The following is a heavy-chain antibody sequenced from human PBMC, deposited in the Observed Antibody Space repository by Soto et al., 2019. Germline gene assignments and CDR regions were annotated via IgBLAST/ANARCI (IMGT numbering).Heavy chain of an antibody. V-gene: IGHV1-24*01. CDR2: FEPEDGET. CDR3: ATVDYYGSGYDY. J-gene: IGHJ4*02. D-gene: IGHD3-10*01. CDR1: GYTLTELS. Sequence: ASVKVSCKVSGYTLTELSMHWVRQAPGKGLEWMGSFEPEDGETIHAQNFQGRVTLTGDTSADTAYMELSSLRSEDTAMYYCATVDYYGSGYDYWGQGSLVTVSS.